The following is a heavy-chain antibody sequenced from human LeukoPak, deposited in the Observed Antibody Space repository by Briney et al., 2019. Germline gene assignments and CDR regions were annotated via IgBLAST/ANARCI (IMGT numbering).Heavy chain of an antibody. V-gene: IGHV1-46*01. D-gene: IGHD3-10*01. CDR1: GYTFTSYY. CDR2: INPSGGST. CDR3: ATDLGITMVRGAVY. J-gene: IGHJ4*02. Sequence: ASVKVSCKASGYTFTSYYMHWVRQAPGQGLEWMGIINPSGGSTSYAQKFQGRVTMTEDTSTDTAYMELSSLRSEDTAVYYCATDLGITMVRGAVYWGQGTLVTVSS.